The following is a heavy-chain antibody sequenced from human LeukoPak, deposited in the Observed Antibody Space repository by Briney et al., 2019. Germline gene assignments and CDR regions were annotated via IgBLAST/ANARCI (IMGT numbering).Heavy chain of an antibody. D-gene: IGHD6-13*01. V-gene: IGHV1-58*01. CDR3: AADVGSSWDGIYYYYGMDV. CDR1: GFTFTSSA. CDR2: IVVGSGNT. Sequence: ASVKVSCKASGFTFTSSAVQWVRQARGQRLEWIGWIVVGSGNTNYAQKFQERVTITRDMSTSTAYMELSSLRSEDTAVYYCAADVGSSWDGIYYYYGMDVWGQGTTVTVSS. J-gene: IGHJ6*02.